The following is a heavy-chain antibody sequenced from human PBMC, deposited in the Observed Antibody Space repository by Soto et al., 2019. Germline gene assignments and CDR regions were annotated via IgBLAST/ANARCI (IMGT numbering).Heavy chain of an antibody. D-gene: IGHD1-20*01. Sequence: SVKISGKSSGYTLTSVWVGWLRQMPGKGLQWLGIMNPGDSDIRYNPSFEGQITLSADKSINTAYLQWHSLEAADTATYFCARRGERSNWYIVDIPFASWGQGTPVPVSS. CDR2: MNPGDSDI. V-gene: IGHV5-51*01. CDR3: ARRGERSNWYIVDIPFAS. J-gene: IGHJ4*02. CDR1: GYTLTSVW.